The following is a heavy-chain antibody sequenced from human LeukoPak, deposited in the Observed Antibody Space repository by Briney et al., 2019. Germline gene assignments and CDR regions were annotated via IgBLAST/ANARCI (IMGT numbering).Heavy chain of an antibody. Sequence: PSETLSLTCAVYGGSFSGYYWSWLRQPPGKGLEWIGEINHSGSTNYNTSLKSRVTISVDTSKNQFSLKLSSVTAADTAVYYCARGPSQINFDYWGQGTLVTVSS. CDR2: INHSGST. CDR3: ARGPSQINFDY. V-gene: IGHV4-34*01. J-gene: IGHJ4*02. CDR1: GGSFSGYY.